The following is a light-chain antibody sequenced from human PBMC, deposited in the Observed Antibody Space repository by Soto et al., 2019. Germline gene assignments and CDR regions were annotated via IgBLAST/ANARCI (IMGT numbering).Light chain of an antibody. CDR2: GAS. V-gene: IGKV3-20*01. Sequence: EIVLTQSPGALSLSPGERATLSCRTSHDISSSYLDWYQQKRGQAPRLLMYGASTRATGIPDRFSGSGSGTDFTLTISRLEPEDFAVYYCQHYGGSVLTFGGGTKVEIK. J-gene: IGKJ4*01. CDR3: QHYGGSVLT. CDR1: HDISSSY.